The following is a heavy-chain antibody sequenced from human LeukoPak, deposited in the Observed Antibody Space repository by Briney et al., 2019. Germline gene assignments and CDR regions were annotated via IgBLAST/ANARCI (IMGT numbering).Heavy chain of an antibody. V-gene: IGHV3-23*01. CDR2: ISGSGGST. CDR3: ARGLIAVAMLDAFDI. J-gene: IGHJ3*02. D-gene: IGHD6-19*01. CDR1: GFTVSTYA. Sequence: GGSLRLSCAASGFTVSTYAMSWVRQASGKGLEWVSGISGSGGSTYYADSVKGRFTISRDNSKNTLYLQMNSLRAEDTAVYYCARGLIAVAMLDAFDIWGQGTMVTVSS.